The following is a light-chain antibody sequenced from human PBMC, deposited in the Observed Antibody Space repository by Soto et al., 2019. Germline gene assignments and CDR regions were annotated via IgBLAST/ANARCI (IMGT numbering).Light chain of an antibody. Sequence: EIVITQSPATLSVSPGERATLSCRASQSLGSNLAWYRQNPGQAPRLLIYGAYTRANGIPARFSGSVSGTELTLTISSLQSEDFAVYDGQQYNNWPAITFGQGTRLEI. CDR2: GAY. CDR3: QQYNNWPAIT. J-gene: IGKJ5*01. CDR1: QSLGSN. V-gene: IGKV3-15*01.